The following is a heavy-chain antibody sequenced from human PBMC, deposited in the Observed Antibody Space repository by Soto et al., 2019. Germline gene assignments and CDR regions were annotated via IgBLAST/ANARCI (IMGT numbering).Heavy chain of an antibody. V-gene: IGHV3-21*01. Sequence: PGGSLRLSCAASGFSFSRHSMNWVRQAPGKGLEWVSSISPTSEYIYHADSVKDRFTISRDNAKNSLYLQMDSLRADDAAVYYCARKSYYVDSGFYDYWGQGALVTVSS. CDR3: ARKSYYVDSGFYDY. CDR1: GFSFSRHS. D-gene: IGHD3-22*01. CDR2: ISPTSEYI. J-gene: IGHJ4*02.